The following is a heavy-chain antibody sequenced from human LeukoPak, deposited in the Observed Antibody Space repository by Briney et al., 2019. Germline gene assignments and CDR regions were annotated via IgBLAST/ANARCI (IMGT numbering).Heavy chain of an antibody. CDR2: IGSSGSYI. D-gene: IGHD5-18*01. Sequence: GGSLRLSCEVSGFTFSSYHMNWVRQAPGKGLEWVSSIGSSGSYIYYADSLTGRSTISRDNAKNSLYLQMNSLRAEDTAMYYCARRATTERGHSYGLDFWGQGTLVTVSS. J-gene: IGHJ4*02. CDR3: ARRATTERGHSYGLDF. V-gene: IGHV3-21*01. CDR1: GFTFSSYH.